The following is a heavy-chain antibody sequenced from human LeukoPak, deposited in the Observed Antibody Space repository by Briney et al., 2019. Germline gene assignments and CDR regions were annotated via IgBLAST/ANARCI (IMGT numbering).Heavy chain of an antibody. J-gene: IGHJ3*01. D-gene: IGHD5-12*01. V-gene: IGHV3-23*01. CDR2: IAYSGLNT. CDR3: ARDIELST. CDR1: GFMFRDAA. Sequence: GGSLRLSCAASGFMFRDAAMTWVRQAPGKGLEWVSLIAYSGLNTYYADSVRGRFTISRDNSKSTLSLQMNSLRVEDTAIYYCARDIELSTWGLGTLVTVSS.